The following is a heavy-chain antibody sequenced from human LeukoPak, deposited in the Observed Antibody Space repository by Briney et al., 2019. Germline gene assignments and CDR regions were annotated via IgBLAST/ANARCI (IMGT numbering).Heavy chain of an antibody. CDR1: GYTFTGYY. CDR3: ARRVGYDSSGYYYVSTGSLVY. CDR2: INPNSGGT. J-gene: IGHJ4*02. V-gene: IGHV1-2*06. D-gene: IGHD3-22*01. Sequence: GASVKVSCKASGYTFTGYYTHWVRQAPGQGLEWMGRINPNSGGTNYAQKFQGRVTMTRDTSISTAYMELSRLRSDDTAVYYCARRVGYDSSGYYYVSTGSLVYWGQGTLVTVSS.